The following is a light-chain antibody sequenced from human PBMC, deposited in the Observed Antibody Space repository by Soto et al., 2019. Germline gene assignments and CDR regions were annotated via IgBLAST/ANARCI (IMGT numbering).Light chain of an antibody. CDR3: CSYASSTTYVI. Sequence: QSALTQPASVSGSPGQSITISCTGTNSAVGRYNLVSWYQQRPGQAPQVLIYEVTKRPSGVSDRFSGSKSGNTASLTISGLQAEDEGEYFCCSYASSTTYVIFGGGTKLTVL. V-gene: IGLV2-23*02. CDR1: NSAVGRYNL. J-gene: IGLJ2*01. CDR2: EVT.